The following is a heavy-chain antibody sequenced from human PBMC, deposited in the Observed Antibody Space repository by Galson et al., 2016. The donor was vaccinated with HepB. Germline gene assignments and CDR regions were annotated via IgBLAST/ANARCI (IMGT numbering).Heavy chain of an antibody. J-gene: IGHJ5*02. CDR1: SISSFY. V-gene: IGHV4-59*01. Sequence: SISSFYWSWIRQPPGKGLEWIGYIFTGGSTNYNPSLKSRVTISLDTSKKQFSLRLRSVTAADTAIYYCARGVGWSNWFDPWGQGTQVIVSS. CDR2: IFTGGST. CDR3: ARGVGWSNWFDP. D-gene: IGHD6-19*01.